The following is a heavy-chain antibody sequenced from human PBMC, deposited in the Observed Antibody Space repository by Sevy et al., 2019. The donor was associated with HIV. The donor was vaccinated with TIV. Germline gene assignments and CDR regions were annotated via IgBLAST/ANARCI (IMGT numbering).Heavy chain of an antibody. CDR1: GFTFRSFS. Sequence: GGSLRLSCSASGFTFRSFSMHWVRQAPGKGLEWVAAIWYDGRTKHYADSVKGRFTISRDNSKNMLSLEMNSLRAEDTGLYFCARDSARVIVPTAGFDSWGQGTVVIVSS. D-gene: IGHD1-1*01. CDR2: IWYDGRTK. V-gene: IGHV3-33*01. J-gene: IGHJ5*01. CDR3: ARDSARVIVPTAGFDS.